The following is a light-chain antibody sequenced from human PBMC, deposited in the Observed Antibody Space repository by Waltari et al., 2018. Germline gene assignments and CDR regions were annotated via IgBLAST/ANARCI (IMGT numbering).Light chain of an antibody. Sequence: EIVLTQSPGTLSLSPGERATLSCRASQSVSRTLAWYQQKPGQAPRLLIYGASTRATCIPEGFSGGGSGTDFSLTISILEPEDFAVYYCQHYVRLPVTSGQGTKVEIK. CDR1: QSVSRT. CDR2: GAS. J-gene: IGKJ1*01. V-gene: IGKV3-20*01. CDR3: QHYVRLPVT.